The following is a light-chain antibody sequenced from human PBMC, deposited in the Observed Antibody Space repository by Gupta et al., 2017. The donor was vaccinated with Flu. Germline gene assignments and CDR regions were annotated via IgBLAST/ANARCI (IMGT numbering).Light chain of an antibody. V-gene: IGKV2-30*01. CDR1: QSRVYRDGSTY. Sequence: VTHWQPASVYCRASQSRVYRDGSTYLDWFQQRPGQAPRRLIYKVSKRHSGIPDRFSGSGSGTDFTLKISSVEAEDVRVYYCKQGKHWPQTFGQGTKVEIK. J-gene: IGKJ1*01. CDR2: KVS. CDR3: KQGKHWPQT.